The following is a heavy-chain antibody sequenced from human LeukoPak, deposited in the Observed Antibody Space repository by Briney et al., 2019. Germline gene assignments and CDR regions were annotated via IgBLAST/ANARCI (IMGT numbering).Heavy chain of an antibody. CDR3: AGGRVGQFLDY. J-gene: IGHJ4*02. CDR1: GFTLSDYY. D-gene: IGHD3-16*01. Sequence: GGSLRLSCAASGFTLSDYYMSWVRQAAGKGLEWVSYISSSSSYINYAASVKGRFTITRDNAKNSLYLQMNSLRVEDTAVYYCAGGRVGQFLDYWGQGTLVTVSS. V-gene: IGHV3-11*03. CDR2: ISSSSSYI.